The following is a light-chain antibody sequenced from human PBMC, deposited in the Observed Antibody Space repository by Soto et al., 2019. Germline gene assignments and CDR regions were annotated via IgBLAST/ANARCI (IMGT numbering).Light chain of an antibody. CDR1: QSLVFSDGNTY. Sequence: VVLTQSPLSLPVTLGQPASISCSSSQSLVFSDGNTYLNWFQQRTGQAPRIXIYGESTRASGIPTRFSGSGSGTELNLTISSLQSEDFAVYFCQSYNDWPLTCGGGTKVDIK. CDR2: GES. CDR3: QSYNDWPLT. V-gene: IGKV2-30*01. J-gene: IGKJ4*01.